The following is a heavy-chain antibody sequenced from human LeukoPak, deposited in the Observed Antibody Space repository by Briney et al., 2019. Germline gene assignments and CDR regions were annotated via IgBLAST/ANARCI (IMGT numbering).Heavy chain of an antibody. CDR2: ISSTGGTI. J-gene: IGHJ4*02. Sequence: TGGSLRLSCAASGFTFSSNSMNWVRQAPGKGLEWVSYISSTGGTIYYADSMKGRFTISRDNAKNSLYLQMNSLRAEDTAVYYCARERGPVDYWGQGTLVTVSS. V-gene: IGHV3-48*04. CDR1: GFTFSSNS. D-gene: IGHD2-15*01. CDR3: ARERGPVDY.